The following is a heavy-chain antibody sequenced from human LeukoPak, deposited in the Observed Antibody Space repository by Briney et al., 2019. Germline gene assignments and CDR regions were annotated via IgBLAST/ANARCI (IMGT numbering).Heavy chain of an antibody. Sequence: SETLSLTCAVYGGSFSGYYWSWIRQPPGKGLEWIGETNHSGSTNYNPSLKSRVTISVDTSKNQFSLKLSSVTAADTAVYYCARGSTPKAAGNDYWGQGTLVTVSS. CDR2: TNHSGST. D-gene: IGHD6-13*01. J-gene: IGHJ4*02. CDR3: ARGSTPKAAGNDY. V-gene: IGHV4-34*01. CDR1: GGSFSGYY.